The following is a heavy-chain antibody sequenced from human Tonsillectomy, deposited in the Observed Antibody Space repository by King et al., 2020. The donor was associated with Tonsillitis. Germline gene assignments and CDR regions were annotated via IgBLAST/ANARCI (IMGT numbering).Heavy chain of an antibody. CDR1: GYTFTSYD. CDR2: MNPNSGNT. Sequence: QLVQSGAEVKKPGASVKVSCKASGYTFTSYDINWVRQATGQGLEWMGWMNPNSGNTGYAQKFQGRVTMTRNNSISTAYMELSSLRSEDTAVYYCARRDRIQLCFSSLRDNWFDPWGQGTLVTVSS. CDR3: ARRDRIQLCFSSLRDNWFDP. V-gene: IGHV1-8*02. D-gene: IGHD5-18*01. J-gene: IGHJ5*02.